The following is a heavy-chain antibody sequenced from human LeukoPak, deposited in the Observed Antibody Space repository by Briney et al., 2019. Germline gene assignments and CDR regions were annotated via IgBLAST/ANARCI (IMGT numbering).Heavy chain of an antibody. D-gene: IGHD3-3*01. CDR3: ARRPRYPMEFWSRYRGELGY. Sequence: ASVKVSCKASGYTFTGYYMHSVRQAPGQGLEWMGWINPNSGGTNYAQKFQGRVTMTRETSISTAYMELSRLRSDDTAVYYCARRPRYPMEFWSRYRGELGYGGQGTLVTVSS. CDR2: INPNSGGT. J-gene: IGHJ4*02. CDR1: GYTFTGYY. V-gene: IGHV1-2*02.